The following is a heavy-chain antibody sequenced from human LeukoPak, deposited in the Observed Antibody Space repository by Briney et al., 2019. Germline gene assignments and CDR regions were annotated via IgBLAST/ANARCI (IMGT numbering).Heavy chain of an antibody. D-gene: IGHD3-9*01. CDR2: IIPIFGTA. J-gene: IGHJ4*02. V-gene: IGHV1-69*13. CDR1: GGTFSSYA. CDR3: AREVEEDDILTGYYFYFDY. Sequence: SVKVSCKASGGTFSSYAISWVRQAPGQGLEWMGGIIPIFGTANYAQKFQGRVTITADESTSTAYMELSSLRSEDTAVYYCAREVEEDDILTGYYFYFDYWGQGTLVTVSS.